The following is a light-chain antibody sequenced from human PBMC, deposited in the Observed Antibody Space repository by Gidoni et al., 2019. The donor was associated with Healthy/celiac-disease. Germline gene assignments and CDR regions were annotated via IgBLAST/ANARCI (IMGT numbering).Light chain of an antibody. V-gene: IGKV1-39*01. CDR1: QSISSY. J-gene: IGKJ3*01. Sequence: DIQMTKSPSSLSASVGDRVTITCRASQSISSYLNWYQQKPGKAPKLLIYAASSLQSGVPSRFSGSVSGTDFTLTISSLQPEDFATYYCQHSYSTPFTFGPGTKVEIK. CDR3: QHSYSTPFT. CDR2: AAS.